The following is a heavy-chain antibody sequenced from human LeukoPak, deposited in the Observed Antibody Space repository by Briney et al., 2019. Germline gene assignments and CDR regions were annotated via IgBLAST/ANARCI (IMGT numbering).Heavy chain of an antibody. CDR3: ARDPGTIWSDY. CDR2: ISSSSSYI. Sequence: PGGSLRLSCAASGFTFSSYSMNGVRQAPGKGLEWVSSISSSSSYIYYADSVKGRLTISRDNAKNSLYLQMNSLRAEDTAVYYCARDPGTIWSDYWGQGTLVTVSS. J-gene: IGHJ4*02. V-gene: IGHV3-21*01. CDR1: GFTFSSYS. D-gene: IGHD2-8*02.